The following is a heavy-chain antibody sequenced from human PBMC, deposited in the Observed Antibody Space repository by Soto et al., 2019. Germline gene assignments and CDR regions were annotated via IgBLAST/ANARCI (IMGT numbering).Heavy chain of an antibody. D-gene: IGHD6-13*01. CDR1: GFTFSIYG. V-gene: IGHV3-30*18. Sequence: QVQLVESGGGVVQPGRSLRLSCTASGFTFSIYGMHWVRQAPGKGLEWVAVISYDVSNKNYADSVKGRFTISRDNSKNTLYLHMNSLRAEDTAVYYCAKSMAAPGSLDYWGLGTLVTVSS. CDR3: AKSMAAPGSLDY. CDR2: ISYDVSNK. J-gene: IGHJ4*02.